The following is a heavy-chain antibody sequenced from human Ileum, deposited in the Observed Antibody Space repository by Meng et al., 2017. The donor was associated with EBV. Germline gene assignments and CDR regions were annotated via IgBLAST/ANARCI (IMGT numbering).Heavy chain of an antibody. J-gene: IGHJ4*02. Sequence: QLQRQESGSGLVTPSQTLSLTCAVSGGSISSGGHSWSWIRQPPGKGLEWIGDIQHSGSTYYNPSLKSRVTISVDRSRNQFSLKLSSVTAADTAVYYCARAHPVVYFFDYWGQGTLVTVSS. D-gene: IGHD4-23*01. CDR1: GGSISSGGHS. V-gene: IGHV4-30-2*01. CDR3: ARAHPVVYFFDY. CDR2: IQHSGST.